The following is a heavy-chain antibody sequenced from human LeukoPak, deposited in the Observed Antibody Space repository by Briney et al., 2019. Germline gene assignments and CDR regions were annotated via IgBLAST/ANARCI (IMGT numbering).Heavy chain of an antibody. D-gene: IGHD2-2*01. CDR2: IKSKNDGGTT. CDR1: GFTFSSYG. V-gene: IGHV3-15*01. Sequence: KAGGSLRLSCAASGFTFSSYGMNWVRQGPGKGLEWVGRIKSKNDGGTTDYAAPVKGRFTISRDDSKNTLYLQMNSLKTEDTAVYYCGTVRVGWGQGTLVTVSS. J-gene: IGHJ4*02. CDR3: GTVRVG.